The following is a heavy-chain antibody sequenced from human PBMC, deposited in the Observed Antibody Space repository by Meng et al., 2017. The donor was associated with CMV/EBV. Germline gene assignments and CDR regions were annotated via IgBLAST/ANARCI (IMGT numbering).Heavy chain of an antibody. CDR2: INPNSGGT. D-gene: IGHD3-22*01. Sequence: QVQLVQCGAEVKKPGASVKVSCKASGYTFTGYYMHWVRQAPGQGLEWMGWINPNSGGTNYAQKFQGRVTMTRDTSISTAYMELSRLRSDDTAVYYCARGQYYYDSSGYYNYFDYWGQGTLVTVSS. CDR1: GYTFTGYY. V-gene: IGHV1-2*02. J-gene: IGHJ4*02. CDR3: ARGQYYYDSSGYYNYFDY.